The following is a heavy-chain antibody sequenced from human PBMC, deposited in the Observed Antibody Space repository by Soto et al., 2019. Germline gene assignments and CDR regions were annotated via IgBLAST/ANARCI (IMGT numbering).Heavy chain of an antibody. CDR3: ARQIYDSDTGPNFQYYFDS. CDR2: IGPSDSQT. D-gene: IGHD3-22*01. J-gene: IGHJ4*02. CDR1: GYSFAGYW. V-gene: IGHV5-10-1*01. Sequence: GESLKISCKGSGYSFAGYWITWVRQKPGKGLEWMGRIGPSDSQTYYSPSFRGHVTISATKSITTVFLQWSSLRASDTAMYYCARQIYDSDTGPNFQYYFDSWGQGTPVTVSS.